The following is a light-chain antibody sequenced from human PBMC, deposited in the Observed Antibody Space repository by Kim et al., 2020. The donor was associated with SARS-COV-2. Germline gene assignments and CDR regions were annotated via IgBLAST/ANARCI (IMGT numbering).Light chain of an antibody. CDR2: DVS. CDR3: SSYTSSSTLV. J-gene: IGLJ2*01. Sequence: GQWITISCTGTSSDVGGYNYVSWYQQHPGKVPKLMIYDVSSRPSGVSNRFSGSKSGNTASLTISGLQTEDEADYYCSSYTSSSTLVFGAGTQLTVL. CDR1: SSDVGGYNY. V-gene: IGLV2-14*03.